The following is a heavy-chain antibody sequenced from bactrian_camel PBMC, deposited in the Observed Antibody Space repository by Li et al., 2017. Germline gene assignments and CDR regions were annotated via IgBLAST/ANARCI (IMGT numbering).Heavy chain of an antibody. Sequence: QVQLVESGGGSVQTGGSLRLACSASGPIYSRYCLGWFRQAPGKEREGIASLDSDGSTNYDNSVQGRFTISKDDAKNTLYLQMNDLKPEDTGMYYCAADHWCRGHIVEVRSYSWGPGTQVTVS. J-gene: IGHJ4*01. CDR2: LDSDGST. V-gene: IGHV3S53*01. CDR3: AADHWCRGHIVEVRSYS. D-gene: IGHD1*01. CDR1: GPIYSRYC.